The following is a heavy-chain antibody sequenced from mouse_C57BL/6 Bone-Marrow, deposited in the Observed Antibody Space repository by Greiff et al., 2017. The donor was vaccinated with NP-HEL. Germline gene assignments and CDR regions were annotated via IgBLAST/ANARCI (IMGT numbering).Heavy chain of an antibody. V-gene: IGHV1-55*01. Sequence: QVQLQQPGAELVKPGASVKMSCKASGYTFTSYWITWVKQRPGQGLEWIGDIYPGSGSTNYNEKFKSKATLTVDTSSSTAYMQLSSLKSEDSAVYYCARWLLGDYAMDYWGQGTSVTVSS. CDR3: ARWLLGDYAMDY. J-gene: IGHJ4*01. CDR2: IYPGSGST. D-gene: IGHD2-3*01. CDR1: GYTFTSYW.